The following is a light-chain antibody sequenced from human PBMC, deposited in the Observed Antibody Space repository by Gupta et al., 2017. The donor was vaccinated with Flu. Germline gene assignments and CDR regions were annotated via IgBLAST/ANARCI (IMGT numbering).Light chain of an antibody. CDR2: KAS. J-gene: IGKJ1*01. Sequence: PSTLSASVGDRVTITCRASQSVDIWLTWYQQKPGKAPKILIFKASSLKSGVPSRFSGIGSGTEFTLTINNLQPDDFATYYCQHYDSFPRTFGQGTTV. CDR3: QHYDSFPRT. CDR1: QSVDIW. V-gene: IGKV1-5*03.